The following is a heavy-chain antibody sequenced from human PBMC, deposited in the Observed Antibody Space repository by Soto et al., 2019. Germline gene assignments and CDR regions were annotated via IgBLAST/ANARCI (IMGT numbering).Heavy chain of an antibody. J-gene: IGHJ3*01. V-gene: IGHV1-2*04. CDR1: GYTFTGYY. CDR3: ARAPPYCTNGVCYSGAPAFDL. CDR2: INPNSGGT. Sequence: ASVKVSCKASGYTFTGYYMHWVRQAPGQGLEWMGWINPNSGGTNYAQKFQGWVTMTRDTSISTAYMELSRLRSDDTAVYYCARAPPYCTNGVCYSGAPAFDLWGQGTMVTVS. D-gene: IGHD2-8*01.